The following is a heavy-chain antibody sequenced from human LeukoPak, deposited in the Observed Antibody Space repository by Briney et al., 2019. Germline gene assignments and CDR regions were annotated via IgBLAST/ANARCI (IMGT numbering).Heavy chain of an antibody. CDR2: IISKTDGGTK. CDR1: GFTFSNAW. D-gene: IGHD2-2*01. J-gene: IGHJ6*02. CDR3: GMSLDLVVVDPWAMDV. Sequence: GGSLRLSCAASGFTFSNAWMSWVRQAPGKGLEWVGWIISKTDGGTKDYAAPVPGRFTISRENSKNKLYMQMNSLKTEGPAVYYCGMSLDLVVVDPWAMDVWGQGTTVPVS. V-gene: IGHV3-15*01.